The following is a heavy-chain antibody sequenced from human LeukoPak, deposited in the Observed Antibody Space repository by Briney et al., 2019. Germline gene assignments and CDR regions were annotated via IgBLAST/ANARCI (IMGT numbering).Heavy chain of an antibody. CDR1: GFTFGDYY. Sequence: GGSLRLSCVASGFTFGDYYMSWIRQAPGKGLEWVSYIGTSSTYTNNADSVKGRFSISRDNAKNSLYLQMNSLRVEDTAVYYCAKGESRDYWGQGTLVTVSS. CDR2: IGTSSTYT. V-gene: IGHV3-11*05. J-gene: IGHJ4*02. D-gene: IGHD5-24*01. CDR3: AKGESRDY.